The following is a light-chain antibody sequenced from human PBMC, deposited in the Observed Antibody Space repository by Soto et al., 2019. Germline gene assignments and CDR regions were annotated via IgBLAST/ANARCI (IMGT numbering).Light chain of an antibody. J-gene: IGLJ2*01. V-gene: IGLV2-8*01. Sequence: QAVVTQPPSASGSPGQSVTISCTGTSNDVGGYNYVSWYQQHPGKAPKLMIYEVTKRPSGVPDRLFGTKSGNTASLTVSGLQAEDEADYYCSSYAGSANYVVFGGGTKLTVL. CDR3: SSYAGSANYVV. CDR1: SNDVGGYNY. CDR2: EVT.